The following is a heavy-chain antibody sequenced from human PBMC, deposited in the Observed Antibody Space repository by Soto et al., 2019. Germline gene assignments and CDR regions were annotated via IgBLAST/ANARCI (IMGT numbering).Heavy chain of an antibody. CDR1: GFTFSSYA. Sequence: EVQLLESGGGLQQPGGSLRLSCEASGFTFSSYAMSWVRQAPGKGLEWVSGINTRGTRTYYADSVKGRFTVSRDNSKNTLYLQMNSLGAEDTAVYYCAKDVFHDYDNYCNYVDSWGHGTVVTVSS. J-gene: IGHJ5*01. V-gene: IGHV3-23*01. CDR2: INTRGTRT. CDR3: AKDVFHDYDNYCNYVDS. D-gene: IGHD4-4*01.